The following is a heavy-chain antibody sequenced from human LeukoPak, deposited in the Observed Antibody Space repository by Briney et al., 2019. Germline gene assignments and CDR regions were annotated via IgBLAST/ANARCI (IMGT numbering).Heavy chain of an antibody. CDR3: ARGPTYYYDSSGYYPNWFDP. J-gene: IGHJ5*02. CDR1: GGTFSSYA. V-gene: IGHV1-69*05. Sequence: ASVKVSCKASGGTFSSYAISWVRQAPGQGLEWMGRIIPIFGTANYAQKFQGRVTITTDESTSTAYMELSSLRSEDTAVYYCARGPTYYYDSSGYYPNWFDPWGQGTLVTVSS. D-gene: IGHD3-22*01. CDR2: IIPIFGTA.